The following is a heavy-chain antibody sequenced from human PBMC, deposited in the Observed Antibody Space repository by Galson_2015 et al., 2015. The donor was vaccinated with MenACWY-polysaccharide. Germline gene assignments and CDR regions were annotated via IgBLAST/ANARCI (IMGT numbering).Heavy chain of an antibody. Sequence: SLRLSCAASGLKFRGSGMHWVRQAPGKGLEWVAVIQYDGSQKQYIDSVKGRFTISRDNSKNTLYLEMNSLRVEDTALCYCAREGSRIVFHAFGVWGQGTMVIVSS. V-gene: IGHV3-33*01. CDR3: AREGSRIVFHAFGV. J-gene: IGHJ3*01. CDR2: IQYDGSQK. D-gene: IGHD3-10*02. CDR1: GLKFRGSG.